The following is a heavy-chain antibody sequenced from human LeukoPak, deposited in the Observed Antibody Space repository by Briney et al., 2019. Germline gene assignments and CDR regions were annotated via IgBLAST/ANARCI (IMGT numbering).Heavy chain of an antibody. Sequence: ASVTVSCKASGYTFTSYAMHWVRQAPGQRLEWMGWINAGNGNTKYSQKFQGRVTITRDTSASTAYMELSSLRSEDTAVYYCARDVDDYVWGSHLDYWGQGTLVTVSS. CDR2: INAGNGNT. CDR1: GYTFTSYA. CDR3: ARDVDDYVWGSHLDY. V-gene: IGHV1-3*01. D-gene: IGHD3-16*02. J-gene: IGHJ4*02.